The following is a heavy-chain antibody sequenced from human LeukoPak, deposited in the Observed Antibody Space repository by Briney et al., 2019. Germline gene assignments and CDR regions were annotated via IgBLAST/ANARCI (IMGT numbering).Heavy chain of an antibody. D-gene: IGHD2-21*02. CDR3: ARAHCGGDCYLFDY. Sequence: ASVKVSCKASGGTFSSYAISWVRQAPGQGLEWMGGIIPIFGTANYAQKFQGRVTITADESTSTAYMELSRLRSDDTAVYYCARAHCGGDCYLFDYWGQGTLVTVSS. CDR2: IIPIFGTA. J-gene: IGHJ4*02. CDR1: GGTFSSYA. V-gene: IGHV1-69*13.